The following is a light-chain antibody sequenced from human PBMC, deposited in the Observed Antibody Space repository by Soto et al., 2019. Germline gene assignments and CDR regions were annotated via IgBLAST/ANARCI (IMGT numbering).Light chain of an antibody. V-gene: IGKV1-39*01. J-gene: IGKJ2*01. CDR2: AAS. CDR3: QQSYNTPPYT. Sequence: DIQMTQSPSSLSASVGDRVTITCRASQNINSYLNWYQQKPGKAPKLLIYAASSLQSGVPSRFSVSGSGTDFTLTISSLQPEDFATYYCQQSYNTPPYTFGQGTKLEIK. CDR1: QNINSY.